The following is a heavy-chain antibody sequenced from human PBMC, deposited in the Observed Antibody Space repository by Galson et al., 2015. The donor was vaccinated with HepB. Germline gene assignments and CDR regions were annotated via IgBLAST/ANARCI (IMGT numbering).Heavy chain of an antibody. CDR3: ARTDCSSTSCYGTDAFDI. CDR2: IYSGGST. CDR1: GFTVSSNY. V-gene: IGHV3-53*01. D-gene: IGHD2-2*01. Sequence: SLRLSCAASGFTVSSNYMRWVRQAPGKGLEWVSVIYSGGSTYYADSVKGRFTISRDNSKNTPYLQMNSLRAEDTAVYYCARTDCSSTSCYGTDAFDIWGQGTMVTVSS. J-gene: IGHJ3*02.